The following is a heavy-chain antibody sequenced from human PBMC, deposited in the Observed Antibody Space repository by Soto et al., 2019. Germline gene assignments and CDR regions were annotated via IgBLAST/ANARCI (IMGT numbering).Heavy chain of an antibody. CDR2: ISTSASSI. CDR3: GGDESRISWFACDI. D-gene: IGHD3-10*01. J-gene: IGHJ3*02. V-gene: IGHV3-11*01. Sequence: QVQLVESGGDLVKPGGSLRLSCAASGFTFSDYYMSWIRQAPGKGLEWISYISTSASSIFYADSVKGRVTISRDNAKNALNRQMNGMTADDTAVYYCGGDESRISWFACDIWGLRTMVTVAS. CDR1: GFTFSDYY.